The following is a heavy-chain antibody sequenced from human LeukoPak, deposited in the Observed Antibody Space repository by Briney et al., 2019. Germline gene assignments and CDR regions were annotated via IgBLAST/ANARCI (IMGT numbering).Heavy chain of an antibody. CDR2: ISGSGGST. CDR3: AKASGYLL. D-gene: IGHD5-18*01. J-gene: IGHJ4*02. CDR1: GFTFSSFG. V-gene: IGHV3-23*01. Sequence: PGGSLRLSCAASGFTFSSFGMSWVRQAPGKGLDWVSAISGSGGSTYHADSVKGRFTISRDDSENTLYLQMNSLRAEDTAVYYCAKASGYLLWGQGTLVTVSS.